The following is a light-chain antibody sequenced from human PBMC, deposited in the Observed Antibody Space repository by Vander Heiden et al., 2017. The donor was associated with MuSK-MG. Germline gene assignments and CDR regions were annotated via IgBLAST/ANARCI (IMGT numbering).Light chain of an antibody. CDR1: QSISTY. Sequence: DIQMTQSPSSLSASVGDRITITCRASQSISTYLNWYQRKPGKAPKLLIYAASSLQSGVPSRFSGSGSGTDFTLTISSLQPEDFASYYCQHRDKTPITFGGGTKV. J-gene: IGKJ4*01. CDR3: QHRDKTPIT. CDR2: AAS. V-gene: IGKV1-39*01.